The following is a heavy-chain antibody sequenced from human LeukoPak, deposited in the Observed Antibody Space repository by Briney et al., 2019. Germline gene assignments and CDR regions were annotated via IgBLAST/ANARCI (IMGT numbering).Heavy chain of an antibody. D-gene: IGHD5-18*01. CDR2: INHSGST. CDR3: ARGPSGIQLWLRYFDY. J-gene: IGHJ4*02. CDR1: GGSFSGYY. Sequence: PSETLSLTCAVYGGSFSGYYWSWIRQPPGKGLDWIGEINHSGSTNYNPSLKSRVTISVDTSKNQFSLKLSSVTAADTAVYYCARGPSGIQLWLRYFDYWGQGTLVTVSS. V-gene: IGHV4-34*01.